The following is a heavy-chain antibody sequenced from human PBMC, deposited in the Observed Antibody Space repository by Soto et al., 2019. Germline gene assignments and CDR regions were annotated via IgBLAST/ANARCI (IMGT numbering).Heavy chain of an antibody. V-gene: IGHV4-39*01. J-gene: IGHJ6*02. Sequence: ETLSLTCTVSGGSISSSSYYWGWIRQPPGKGLEWIGSIYYSGSTYYNPSLKSRVTISVDTSKNQFSLKLSSVTAADTAVYYCARNYYYGMDVWGQGTTVTVSS. CDR2: IYYSGST. CDR1: GGSISSSSYY. CDR3: ARNYYYGMDV.